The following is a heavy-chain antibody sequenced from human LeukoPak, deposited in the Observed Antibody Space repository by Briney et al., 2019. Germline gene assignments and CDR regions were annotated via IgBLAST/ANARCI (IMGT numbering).Heavy chain of an antibody. V-gene: IGHV3-23*01. CDR1: GFTFSNYV. CDR2: ISGPGATT. CDR3: AKDGVWGSFAYYFVY. J-gene: IGHJ4*02. D-gene: IGHD3-16*01. Sequence: GGSLRLSCVASGFTFSNYVMSWVRQAPGKGREWVSAISGPGATTYYADSVKGRFTISRDNSKNTLSLQVDSLRAEDTAVYYCAKDGVWGSFAYYFVYWGQGALVTVSS.